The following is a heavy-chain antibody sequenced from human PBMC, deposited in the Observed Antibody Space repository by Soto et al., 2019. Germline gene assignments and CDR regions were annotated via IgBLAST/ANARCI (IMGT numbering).Heavy chain of an antibody. CDR3: AGMDSFGSLNWFDP. CDR1: GYTFTNND. J-gene: IGHJ5*02. D-gene: IGHD5-18*01. Sequence: ASVKVSCKASGYTFTNNDVSWVRQATGQGLEWMGWVNPGSGDTGYAQKFQGRLTMTRDISIATAYMELNSLTSEDTAIYYCAGMDSFGSLNWFDPWGQGTLVTVSS. CDR2: VNPGSGDT. V-gene: IGHV1-8*01.